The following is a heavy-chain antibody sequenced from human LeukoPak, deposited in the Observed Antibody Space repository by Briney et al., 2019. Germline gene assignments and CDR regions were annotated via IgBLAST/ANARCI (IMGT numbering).Heavy chain of an antibody. D-gene: IGHD3-10*01. V-gene: IGHV4-61*01. CDR1: GGSVSSGSYY. J-gene: IGHJ4*02. Sequence: SETLSPTCTVSGGSVSSGSYYWSWIRQPPGKGLEWIGYIYSSGSTNHNPSLKSRVTISVDASKTQFSLKLSSVTAADTAVYYCARSYASGSYPYWGQGTLVTVSS. CDR3: ARSYASGSYPY. CDR2: IYSSGST.